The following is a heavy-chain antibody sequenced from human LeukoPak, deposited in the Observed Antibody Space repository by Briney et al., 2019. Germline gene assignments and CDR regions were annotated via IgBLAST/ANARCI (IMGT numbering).Heavy chain of an antibody. CDR1: GYTFTSYD. V-gene: IGHV1-8*01. CDR2: MNPNSGNT. D-gene: IGHD2-2*02. CDR3: ARGIWPFDCSSTSCYTDYYYYGMDV. Sequence: ASVTVSCKASGYTFTSYDINWVRQATGQGLEWMGWMNPNSGNTVYAQKFQGRVTMTRSTSISTAYMELSSLRSEDTAVYYCARGIWPFDCSSTSCYTDYYYYGMDVWGRGTTVTVSS. J-gene: IGHJ6*02.